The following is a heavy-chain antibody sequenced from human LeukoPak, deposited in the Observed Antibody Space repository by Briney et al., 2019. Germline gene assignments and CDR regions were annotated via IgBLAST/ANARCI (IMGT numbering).Heavy chain of an antibody. V-gene: IGHV3-21*06. CDR3: LRGDRRDY. J-gene: IGHJ4*02. CDR2: IDSSGGYM. Sequence: GGSLRLSCEASGFTFNTYSMNWARQAPGKVLEWVSSIDSSGGYMFYADSVKGRFIISRDNAKDSLYLQMNSLRVQDTAVYYCLRGDRRDYWGQGTLVTVSS. CDR1: GFTFNTYS.